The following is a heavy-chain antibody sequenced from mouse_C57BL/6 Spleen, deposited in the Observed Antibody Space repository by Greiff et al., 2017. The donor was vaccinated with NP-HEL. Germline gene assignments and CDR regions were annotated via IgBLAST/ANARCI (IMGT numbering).Heavy chain of an antibody. Sequence: QVQLQQPGAELVKPGASVKLSCKASGYTFTSYWMHWVTQRPGQGLEWIGMIHPNSGSTNYNEKFKSKATLTVDKSSSTAYMQLSSLTSEDSAVYYCARSLITTVVDYWGQGTTLTVSS. D-gene: IGHD1-1*01. J-gene: IGHJ2*01. V-gene: IGHV1-64*01. CDR2: IHPNSGST. CDR1: GYTFTSYW. CDR3: ARSLITTVVDY.